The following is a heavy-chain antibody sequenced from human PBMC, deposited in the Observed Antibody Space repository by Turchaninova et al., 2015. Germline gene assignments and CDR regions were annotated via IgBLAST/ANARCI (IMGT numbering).Heavy chain of an antibody. Sequence: QVLLVQSGAAVKKPGASVTISCKASGYTFATYAIHLVRQAPGPRLEWMGWSNAGNGRTKNSQNFQDRGTFPPETPANTAYMGLSSLTAQDTAAYYCAKDVGRETTSWYGGCGASWGQGTLVTVSS. J-gene: IGHJ5*02. CDR1: GYTFATYA. D-gene: IGHD6-13*01. CDR2: SNAGNGRT. CDR3: AKDVGRETTSWYGGCGAS. V-gene: IGHV1-3*01.